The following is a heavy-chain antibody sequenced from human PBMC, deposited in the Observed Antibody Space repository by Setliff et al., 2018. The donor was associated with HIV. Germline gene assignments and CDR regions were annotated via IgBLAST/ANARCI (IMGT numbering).Heavy chain of an antibody. CDR3: ARAMRGVVVTNMFYYYGMDV. V-gene: IGHV4-38-2*02. Sequence: SETLSLTCTVSGYSISSGYYWGWIRQPPGKGLEWIGSIYHSGSTYYNPSLKSRVTISVDTSKNQLSLKLSSVTAADTAVYYCARAMRGVVVTNMFYYYGMDVWGQGTTVTVSS. CDR1: GYSISSGYY. J-gene: IGHJ6*02. D-gene: IGHD2-21*02. CDR2: IYHSGST.